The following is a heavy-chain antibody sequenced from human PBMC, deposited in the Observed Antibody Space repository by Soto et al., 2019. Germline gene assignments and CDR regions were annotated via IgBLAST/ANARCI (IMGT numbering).Heavy chain of an antibody. V-gene: IGHV3-33*01. J-gene: IGHJ4*02. CDR3: ASGVAAAPTPFYYFDY. CDR1: GFTFSSYG. CDR2: IWYDGSNK. D-gene: IGHD6-13*01. Sequence: GGSLRLSCAASGFTFSSYGMHWVRQAPGKGLEWVAVIWYDGSNKYYADSVKGRFTISRDNSKTTLYLQMNSLRAEDTAVYYCASGVAAAPTPFYYFDYWGQGTLVTVSS.